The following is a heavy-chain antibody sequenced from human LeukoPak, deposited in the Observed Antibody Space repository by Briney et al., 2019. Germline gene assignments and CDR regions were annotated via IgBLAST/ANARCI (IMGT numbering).Heavy chain of an antibody. J-gene: IGHJ4*02. CDR3: AKDLWKLLPLDY. CDR2: TRYDGSNK. CDR1: GFTFSSYG. Sequence: GGSLRLSCAASGFTFSSYGMHWVRQAPGKGLEWVAFTRYDGSNKYYADSVKGRFTISRDNSKNTLYLQMNSLRAEDTAVYYCAKDLWKLLPLDYWGQGTLVTVSS. D-gene: IGHD1-26*01. V-gene: IGHV3-30*02.